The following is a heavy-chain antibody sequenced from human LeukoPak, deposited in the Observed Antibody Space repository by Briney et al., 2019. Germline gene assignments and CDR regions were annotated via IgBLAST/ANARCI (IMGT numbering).Heavy chain of an antibody. D-gene: IGHD3-10*01. CDR1: GFTVSRNY. CDR3: ARDLGPSSSMVRGSPIGGYSN. J-gene: IGHJ4*02. CDR2: IYSGGST. V-gene: IGHV3-53*01. Sequence: PGGSLRLSRATSGFTVSRNYMSRGRPGSGKGLEWGSVIYSGGSTYYADSVKGRFTISRDNSKNTLYLQMNSLRAEDTAVYYCARDLGPSSSMVRGSPIGGYSNWGQGTLVTVSS.